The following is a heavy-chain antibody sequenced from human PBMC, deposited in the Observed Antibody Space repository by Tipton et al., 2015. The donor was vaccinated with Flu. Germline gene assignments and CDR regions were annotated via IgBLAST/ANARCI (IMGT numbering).Heavy chain of an antibody. J-gene: IGHJ5*02. Sequence: GLVKPSQTLSLTCAISGDSVSNSGGVAWNWIRQSPSRGLEWLGRTYYRSKWFNDYAVSVKSRITINPDTSKNQFSLQLDSVTPEDTAVYYCTRGWGSGFDRWGQGTLFTVSS. D-gene: IGHD3-16*01. CDR3: TRGWGSGFDR. CDR1: GDSVSNSGGVA. CDR2: TYYRSKWFN. V-gene: IGHV6-1*01.